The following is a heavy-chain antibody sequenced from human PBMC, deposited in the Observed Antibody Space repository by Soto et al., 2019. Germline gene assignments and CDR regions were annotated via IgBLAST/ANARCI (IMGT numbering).Heavy chain of an antibody. CDR3: ARDRGSGHYYGMDV. V-gene: IGHV3-33*01. CDR1: GFTFSNYG. CDR2: IWYDGSNE. D-gene: IGHD6-19*01. Sequence: QVQLVESGGGVVQPGRSLRLSCAASGFTFSNYGMHWVRQAPGKGLEWVAVIWYDGSNEYFADSVKVRFTISRDNSKNTLYLQMKSLRAEDTAVYYCARDRGSGHYYGMDVWGQGTTVTVSS. J-gene: IGHJ6*02.